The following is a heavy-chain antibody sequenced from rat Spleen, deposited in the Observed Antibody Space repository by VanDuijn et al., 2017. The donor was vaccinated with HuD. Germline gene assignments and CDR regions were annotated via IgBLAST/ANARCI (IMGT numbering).Heavy chain of an antibody. CDR2: VLHTGGNT. D-gene: IGHD1-6*01. J-gene: IGHJ3*01. Sequence: EVQLVESGGGLVQPGRSLKLSCAASGFTFSDYYMAWVRQAPGKGLEWVASVLHTGGNTYYPDSVKGRFTISRDNAKSTLYLQMDSLRSEDTATYYCARHALMYTTDPFVYWGQGTLVTVSS. V-gene: IGHV5-25*01. CDR3: ARHALMYTTDPFVY. CDR1: GFTFSDYY.